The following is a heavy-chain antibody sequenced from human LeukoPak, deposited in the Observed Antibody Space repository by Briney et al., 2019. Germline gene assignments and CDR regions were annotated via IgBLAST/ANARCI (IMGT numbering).Heavy chain of an antibody. CDR1: GFTFSSYA. CDR2: ITGSGGST. V-gene: IGHV3-23*01. D-gene: IGHD5-12*01. J-gene: IGHJ6*02. Sequence: PGGSLRLSCAASGFTFSSYAMSWVRQAPGKGLEWVSAITGSGGSTHYADSVKGRFTISRDNSKNTLYLQMSSVRAEDTAIYYCAKSRYVQYSMDVWGQGTTVTVSS. CDR3: AKSRYVQYSMDV.